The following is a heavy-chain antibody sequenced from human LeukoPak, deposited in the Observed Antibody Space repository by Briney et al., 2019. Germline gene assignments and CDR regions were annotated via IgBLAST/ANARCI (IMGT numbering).Heavy chain of an antibody. CDR1: GYTFTSYD. V-gene: IGHV1-8*01. CDR2: MNPNSGNT. Sequence: ASVKVSCKASGYTFTSYDINWVRQATGQGLEWMGWMNPNSGNTGYAQKFQGRVTVTRNTSISTAYMELSSLRSEDTAVYYCASRVGATILDAFDIWGQGTMVTVSS. J-gene: IGHJ3*02. D-gene: IGHD1-26*01. CDR3: ASRVGATILDAFDI.